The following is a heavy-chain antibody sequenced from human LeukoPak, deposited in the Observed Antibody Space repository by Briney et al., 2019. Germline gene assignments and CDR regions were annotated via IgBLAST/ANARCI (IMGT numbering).Heavy chain of an antibody. J-gene: IGHJ6*02. V-gene: IGHV3-53*01. CDR3: VRSYYDSSGAHV. D-gene: IGHD3-22*01. Sequence: PGGSLRLSCAASGYTVSTNYMSWVRQAPGKGLEWVSVIYSGGSTYYADSVKGRFTISRDNSKNTLYLQMNSLRAEDTAVYYCVRSYYDSSGAHVWGQGTTVTVSS. CDR1: GYTVSTNY. CDR2: IYSGGST.